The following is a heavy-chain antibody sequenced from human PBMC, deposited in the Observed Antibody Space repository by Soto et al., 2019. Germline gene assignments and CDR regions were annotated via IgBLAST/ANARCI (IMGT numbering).Heavy chain of an antibody. CDR3: ARAYSSRAYYYDSSGSEFDP. CDR2: IYYSGST. J-gene: IGHJ5*02. V-gene: IGHV4-31*03. Sequence: PSETLSLTCTVSGSSISSGGYYWSWIRQHPGKGLEWIGYIYYSGSTYYNPSLKSRVTISVDTSKNQFSLKLSSVTAADTAVYYCARAYSSRAYYYDSSGSEFDPWGQGTLVTVSS. CDR1: GSSISSGGYY. D-gene: IGHD3-22*01.